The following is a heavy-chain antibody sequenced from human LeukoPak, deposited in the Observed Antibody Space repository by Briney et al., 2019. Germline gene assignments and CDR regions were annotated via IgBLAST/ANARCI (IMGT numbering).Heavy chain of an antibody. CDR1: GFTFSHYG. Sequence: GGSLRLSCAASGFTFSHYGMHWVRQAPGKGLEWVAVIWYDGSKTYYADSVKGRFTISRDNSKNTLSLQMNSLRAEDTAVYYCAKEEGYSSTWPDYWGQGTLVTVSS. CDR2: IWYDGSKT. CDR3: AKEEGYSSTWPDY. D-gene: IGHD6-13*01. V-gene: IGHV3-33*06. J-gene: IGHJ4*02.